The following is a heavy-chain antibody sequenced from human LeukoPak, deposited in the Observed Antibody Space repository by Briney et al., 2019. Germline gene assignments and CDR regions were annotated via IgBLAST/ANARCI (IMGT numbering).Heavy chain of an antibody. CDR2: IISIVNSAAS. CDR3: CTPAFDY. J-gene: IGHJ4*02. Sequence: VGSLRVSCEASGFTFRSSAMHWVRQAPGQGLEWVGRIISIVNSAASAHASSVKGRFTLDGDESTNTAYLNMNSLETKDTAVYYCCTPAFDYWGQGTLVSVSS. D-gene: IGHD2-8*01. V-gene: IGHV3-73*01. CDR1: GFTFRSSA.